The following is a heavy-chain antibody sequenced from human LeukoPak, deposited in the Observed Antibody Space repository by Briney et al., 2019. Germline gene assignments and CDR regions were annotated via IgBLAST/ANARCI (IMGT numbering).Heavy chain of an antibody. Sequence: SETLSLTCTVSGGSISSSSYYWGWIRQPPGKGLEWIGSIYYSGSTYYNPSLKSRVTISVDTSKNQFSLKLSSVTAADTAVYYCARGRSGYDHYYFDYWGQGTLVTVSS. CDR2: IYYSGST. CDR3: ARGRSGYDHYYFDY. CDR1: GGSISSSSYY. J-gene: IGHJ4*02. V-gene: IGHV4-39*07. D-gene: IGHD5-12*01.